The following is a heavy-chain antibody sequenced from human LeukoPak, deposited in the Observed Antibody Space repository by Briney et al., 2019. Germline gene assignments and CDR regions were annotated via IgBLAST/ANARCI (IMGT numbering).Heavy chain of an antibody. CDR1: GFXFSTYS. CDR3: ARDSGSYYAFDY. D-gene: IGHD1-26*01. V-gene: IGHV3-21*01. Sequence: PGGSLRLSCAASGFXFSTYSMNWVRQAPGKGLEWVSAISSGSGYIYYADSVKGRFTISRDNAKNSLYLQMNSLRAEDTAVYYCARDSGSYYAFDYWGQGTLVTVSS. CDR2: ISSGSGYI. J-gene: IGHJ4*02.